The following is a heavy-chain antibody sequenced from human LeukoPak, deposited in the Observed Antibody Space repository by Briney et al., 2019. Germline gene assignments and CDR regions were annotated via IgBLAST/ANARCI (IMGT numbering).Heavy chain of an antibody. CDR3: VRGGCASTSCYDG. CDR1: GFTFSDYG. CDR2: IWYDGRDK. D-gene: IGHD2-2*01. V-gene: IGHV3-33*01. Sequence: GGSLRLSCAASGFTFSDYGMHWVRQAPGKGLEWVAVIWYDGRDKYYADSVKGRFTISRDNSKNTLYLQMNSLRAEDTAVYYCVRGGCASTSCYDGWGQGTLVTVSA. J-gene: IGHJ4*02.